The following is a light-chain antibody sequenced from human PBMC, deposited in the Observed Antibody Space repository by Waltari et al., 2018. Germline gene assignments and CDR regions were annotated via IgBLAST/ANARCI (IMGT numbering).Light chain of an antibody. J-gene: IGLJ1*01. CDR1: SNDVGAYTY. Sequence: QSALTQPASVSGSPGQSIAISCTGTSNDVGAYTYVSWYQQYPGKVPKLIIYEVSTRPSGISNRCSASKPCNTASLTISGLQAEDEADYYCSSYTTSSAPGVFGTGTRVTVL. CDR3: SSYTTSSAPGV. V-gene: IGLV2-14*01. CDR2: EVS.